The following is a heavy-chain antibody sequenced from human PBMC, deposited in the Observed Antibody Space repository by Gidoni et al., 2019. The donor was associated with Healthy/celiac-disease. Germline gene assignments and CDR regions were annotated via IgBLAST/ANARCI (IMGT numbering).Heavy chain of an antibody. D-gene: IGHD6-13*01. CDR3: ARHPAYSSSWYGSFDY. CDR2: IYYSGST. J-gene: IGHJ4*02. Sequence: QVQLQESGPGLVKPSETLSLTCTVSGGSISSYYCSWIRQPPGKGLEWIGYIYYSGSTNYNPSLKSRVTISVDTSKNQFSLKLSSVTAADTAVYYCARHPAYSSSWYGSFDYWGQGTLVTVSS. CDR1: GGSISSYY. V-gene: IGHV4-59*08.